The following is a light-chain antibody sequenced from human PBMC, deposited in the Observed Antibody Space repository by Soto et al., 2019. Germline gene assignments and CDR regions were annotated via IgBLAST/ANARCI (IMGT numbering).Light chain of an antibody. V-gene: IGKV3-15*01. CDR2: GAS. CDR1: QSVSSN. J-gene: IGKJ5*01. CDR3: QQYHNWPPIT. Sequence: TLSCRSSQSVSSNLAWYQQKPGQAPRLLIYGASTRATGIPARFSGSGSGTEFTLTISTLQSEDFAVYYCQQYHNWPPITFGQGTRLEIK.